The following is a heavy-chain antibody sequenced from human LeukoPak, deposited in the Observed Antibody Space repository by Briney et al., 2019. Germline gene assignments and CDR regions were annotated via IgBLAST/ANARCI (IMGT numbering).Heavy chain of an antibody. J-gene: IGHJ4*02. CDR1: GGSFSGYY. V-gene: IGHV4-34*01. Sequence: KPSETLSLTCAVYGGSFSGYYWSWIRQPPGKGLEGIGEINHSGSTNYNPSLKSRVTISVDTSKNQFSLKLRSVTAADTAVYYCARVRLSVWDIDYWGQGTLVTVSS. D-gene: IGHD1-26*01. CDR2: INHSGST. CDR3: ARVRLSVWDIDY.